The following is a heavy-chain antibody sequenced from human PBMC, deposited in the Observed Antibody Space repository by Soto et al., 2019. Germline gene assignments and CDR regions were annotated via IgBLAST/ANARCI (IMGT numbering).Heavy chain of an antibody. D-gene: IGHD4-17*01. CDR1: GGTFSSYA. J-gene: IGHJ4*02. Sequence: AVQVSCKASGGTFSSYAISWVRQAPGQGLEWMGGIIPIFGTANYAQKFQGRVTITADKSTSTAYMELSSLRSEDTAVYYCAGGTDYGGNLVYWGQGTLVTVS. V-gene: IGHV1-69*06. CDR2: IIPIFGTA. CDR3: AGGTDYGGNLVY.